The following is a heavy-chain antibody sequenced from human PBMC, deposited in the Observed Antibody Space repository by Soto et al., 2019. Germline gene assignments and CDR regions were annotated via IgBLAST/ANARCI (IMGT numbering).Heavy chain of an antibody. CDR3: VRGWWEREGYMVDV. J-gene: IGHJ6*02. Sequence: PSETLSLTCTVSGGSISSYYWSWIRQPPGKELQYIGYIYYSDSANYNPSLKSRVTISVDTSKNQFFLTLKSVTAADTAVYYCVRGWWEREGYMVDVWGQGTTVTVS. D-gene: IGHD1-26*01. V-gene: IGHV4-59*08. CDR1: GGSISSYY. CDR2: IYYSDSA.